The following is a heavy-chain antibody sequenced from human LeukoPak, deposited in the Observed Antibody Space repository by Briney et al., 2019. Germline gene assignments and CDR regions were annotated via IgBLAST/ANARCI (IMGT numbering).Heavy chain of an antibody. CDR3: ARDRVPNSSSWAAGH. J-gene: IGHJ4*02. V-gene: IGHV3-9*01. D-gene: IGHD6-13*01. CDR2: ISWNSGSI. Sequence: PGGSLRLSCAASGFTFDDYAMHWVRQAPGKGLEWVSGISWNSGSIGYADSVKGRFTISRDNAKNTLYLQMNSLRAEDTAVYYCARDRVPNSSSWAAGHWGQGTLVTVSS. CDR1: GFTFDDYA.